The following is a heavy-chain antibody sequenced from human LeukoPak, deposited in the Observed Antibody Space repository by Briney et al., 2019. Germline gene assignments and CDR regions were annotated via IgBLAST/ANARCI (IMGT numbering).Heavy chain of an antibody. V-gene: IGHV4-34*01. CDR1: GGSFSGYY. CDR2: INHSGST. Sequence: SETLSLTCAVYGGSFSGYYWSWIRQPPGKGLEWIGEINHSGSTNYNPSLKSRVTTSVDTSKNQFSLKLSSVTAADTAVYYCARGGQLPYFDYWGQGTLVTVSS. J-gene: IGHJ4*02. CDR3: ARGGQLPYFDY. D-gene: IGHD1-1*01.